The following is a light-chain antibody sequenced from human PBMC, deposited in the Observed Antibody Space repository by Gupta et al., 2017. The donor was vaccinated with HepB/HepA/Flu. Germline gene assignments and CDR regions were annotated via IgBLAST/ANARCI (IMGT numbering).Light chain of an antibody. J-gene: IGLJ2*01. CDR2: KDS. CDR3: YSATDNNLGV. V-gene: IGLV3-27*01. Sequence: SYELTQPSSVSVSPGQAARITCSGDVLAKKYARWFQQKPGQAPVLVIDKDSERPSGIPERFSGASSGTTVTLTISGAQVADEADYYCYSATDNNLGVFGGGTKLTVL. CDR1: VLAKKY.